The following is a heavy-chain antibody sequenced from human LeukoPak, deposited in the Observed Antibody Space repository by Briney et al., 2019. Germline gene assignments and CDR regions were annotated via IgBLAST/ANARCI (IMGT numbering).Heavy chain of an antibody. Sequence: PWGSLRLSCAASGFTFSSYSMNWVRQAPGKGLEWVSYISSSSSTIYYADSVKGRFTISRDNAKNSLYLQMNSLRAEDTAVYYCARAPYYYDSSGFDYWGQGTLVTVSS. V-gene: IGHV3-48*01. CDR3: ARAPYYYDSSGFDY. J-gene: IGHJ4*02. CDR2: ISSSSSTI. CDR1: GFTFSSYS. D-gene: IGHD3-22*01.